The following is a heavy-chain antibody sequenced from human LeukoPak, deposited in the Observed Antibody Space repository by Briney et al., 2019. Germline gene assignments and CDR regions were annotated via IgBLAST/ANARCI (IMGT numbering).Heavy chain of an antibody. CDR2: IKHDGSEE. CDR3: ARDANRGGEFDL. D-gene: IGHD2/OR15-2a*01. CDR1: GFTFSDYW. V-gene: IGHV3-7*01. J-gene: IGHJ4*02. Sequence: PGGSLRLSCAGSGFTFSDYWMNWVRKSPGKGLEWVAKIKHDGSEEFYVDSVMGRFTISRDDAQNSLYLQMNSLRAEGTAVYYCARDANRGGEFDLWGQGTLVTVSS.